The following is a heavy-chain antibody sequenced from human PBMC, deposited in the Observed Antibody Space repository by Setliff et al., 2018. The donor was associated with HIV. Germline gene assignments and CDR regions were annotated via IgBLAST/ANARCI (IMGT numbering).Heavy chain of an antibody. J-gene: IGHJ4*02. CDR3: ARGGYRDGYDY. V-gene: IGHV4-34*11. D-gene: IGHD5-18*01. Sequence: PSETLSLTCAVYGGSFSGYYWSWIRQPPGKGLEWIGSIYYSGSTNYNPSLKSRVTISVDTSKNQLSLKLRSVAAADTAVYYCARGGYRDGYDYWGQGTLVTVSS. CDR2: IYYSGST. CDR1: GGSFSGYY.